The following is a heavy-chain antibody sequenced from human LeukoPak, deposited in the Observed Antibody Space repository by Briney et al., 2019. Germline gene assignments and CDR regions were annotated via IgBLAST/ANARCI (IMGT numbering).Heavy chain of an antibody. CDR1: GGSISSGGYY. Sequence: PSQTLSLTCTVSGGSISSGGYYWSWIRQPPGKGLEWIGYIYHSGSTYYNPSLKSRVTISVDRSKNQFSLKLSSVTAADTAVYYCARENIVVVPAEFDYWGQGTLVTVSS. CDR3: ARENIVVVPAEFDY. J-gene: IGHJ4*02. V-gene: IGHV4-30-2*01. CDR2: IYHSGST. D-gene: IGHD2-2*01.